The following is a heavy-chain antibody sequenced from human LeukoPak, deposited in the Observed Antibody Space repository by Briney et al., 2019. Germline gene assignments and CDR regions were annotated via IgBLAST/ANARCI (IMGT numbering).Heavy chain of an antibody. D-gene: IGHD3-16*01. CDR3: ARRTLCCGERFDP. CDR2: IYSSGST. CDR1: GVSFSNYY. V-gene: IGHV4-59*08. J-gene: IGHJ5*02. Sequence: SGSLSLSCAASGVSFSNYYRSWIRQPPGRGLEWIGYIYSSGSTNYNTSLKSRVIISVDTSKNQFSLKLSSVTAADTAVYYCARRTLCCGERFDPWGQGTLVTVSS.